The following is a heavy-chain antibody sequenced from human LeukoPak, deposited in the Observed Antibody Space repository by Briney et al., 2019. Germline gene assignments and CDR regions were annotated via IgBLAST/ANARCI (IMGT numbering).Heavy chain of an antibody. J-gene: IGHJ1*01. CDR2: TYYRSKWYK. V-gene: IGHV6-1*01. CDR1: GDSVSSNSAT. CDR3: ARGPSYFQH. Sequence: LSQTLSLTCAISGDSVSSNSATWNWIRQSPSRGLEWLGRTYYRSKWYKYYAVSVKGRITINPDTPKNQFSLQLNSVTPEDTAVYYCARGPSYFQHWGQGTLVTVSS.